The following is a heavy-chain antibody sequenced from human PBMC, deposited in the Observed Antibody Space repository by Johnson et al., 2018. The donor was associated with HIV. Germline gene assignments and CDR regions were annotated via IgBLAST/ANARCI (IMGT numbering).Heavy chain of an antibody. CDR1: GFTFDDYG. J-gene: IGHJ3*02. D-gene: IGHD3-9*01. CDR2: IKQDGSEK. CDR3: ARAGIMATQFDILTGYSNDAFDI. V-gene: IGHV3-7*01. Sequence: VQLVESGGGVERPGGSLRLSCVASGFTFDDYGMSWVRQPPGKGLEWVANIKQDGSEKYYVDSVKGRFTISRDNSKDTLYLQMNSVRAEDTAVYYCARAGIMATQFDILTGYSNDAFDIWGQGTMVTVSS.